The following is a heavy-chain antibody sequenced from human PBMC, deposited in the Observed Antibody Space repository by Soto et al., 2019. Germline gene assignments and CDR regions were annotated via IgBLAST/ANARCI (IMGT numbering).Heavy chain of an antibody. Sequence: EVVLLQSGGGLGQPGKSLRLSCAASGFTFAIFGMNWVRQIPGKRLEWVSMITPTGDTTYYADSVRGRFTISRDNSKNVLHLQMDCLVVEVTAVFYCTRDPGMPLWHWDQGSRVIVS. V-gene: IGHV3-23*01. CDR2: ITPTGDTT. CDR1: GFTFAIFG. J-gene: IGHJ4*02. D-gene: IGHD1-1*01. CDR3: TRDPGMPLWH.